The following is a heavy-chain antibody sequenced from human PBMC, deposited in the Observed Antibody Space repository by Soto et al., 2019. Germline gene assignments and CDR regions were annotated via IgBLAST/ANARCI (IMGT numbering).Heavy chain of an antibody. CDR3: AREPLDCMDV. CDR1: GGSVNSGDNY. V-gene: IGHV4-30-4*01. Sequence: HVQLHQSGPRLVKPSQTLSLECSVIGGSVNSGDNYWSWVRQSPGRVLEWIGYIYHTGNTFYNPALENRVTMSVDASKKQFSLTLTSVTAADTAVYFCAREPLDCMDVWGQGTNVTVSS. CDR2: IYHTGNT. J-gene: IGHJ6*02.